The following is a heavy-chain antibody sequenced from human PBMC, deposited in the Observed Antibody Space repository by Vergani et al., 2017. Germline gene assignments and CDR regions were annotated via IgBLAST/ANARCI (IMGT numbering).Heavy chain of an antibody. Sequence: QVQLQESGPGLVKPSETLSLTCTVSGYSISSGYYWGWLRPPPGQGLEWIGSIYHSGSTYYNPSLKSRVTISVDTSKNQFSLKLSSVTAADTAVYSCARVLVALWFGELAVSYFDYWGQGTLVTVSS. CDR1: GYSISSGYY. J-gene: IGHJ4*02. D-gene: IGHD3-10*01. CDR2: IYHSGST. V-gene: IGHV4-38-2*02. CDR3: ARVLVALWFGELAVSYFDY.